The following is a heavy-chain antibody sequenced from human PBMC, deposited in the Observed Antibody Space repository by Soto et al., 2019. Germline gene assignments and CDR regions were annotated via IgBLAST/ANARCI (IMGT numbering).Heavy chain of an antibody. J-gene: IGHJ5*02. CDR2: ISAYDGKT. V-gene: IGHV1-18*01. D-gene: IGHD3-3*01. Sequence: QVQLLQSGAEVKEPGASVKVSCKTSGYTFNTYGINWVRQAPGQGLELMGWISAYDGKTTYAEKFQGSVNLTTDTSTSTAYMELRSLRSDDTAIYYCARDPHEFWTSYWFDPWGQGTPVTVSS. CDR1: GYTFNTYG. CDR3: ARDPHEFWTSYWFDP.